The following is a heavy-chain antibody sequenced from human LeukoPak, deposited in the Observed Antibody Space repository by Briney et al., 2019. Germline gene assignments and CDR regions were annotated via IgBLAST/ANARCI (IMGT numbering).Heavy chain of an antibody. Sequence: PGGSLRLSCTASGFTFGDYAMSWFRQAPGKGLEWVGFIRSEAYGGTTEYAASVKGRFTISRDDSKSIAYLQMNSLKTEDTAVYYCTRTYYYGSGSYSNDYWGQGTLVTVSS. D-gene: IGHD3-10*01. J-gene: IGHJ4*02. CDR2: IRSEAYGGTT. CDR1: GFTFGDYA. CDR3: TRTYYYGSGSYSNDY. V-gene: IGHV3-49*03.